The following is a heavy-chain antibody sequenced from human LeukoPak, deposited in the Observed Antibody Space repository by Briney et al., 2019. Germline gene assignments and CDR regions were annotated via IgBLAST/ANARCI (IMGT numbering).Heavy chain of an antibody. V-gene: IGHV3-23*01. D-gene: IGHD4-17*01. CDR1: AFTFSSYA. J-gene: IGHJ4*02. Sequence: GGSLRLSCAASAFTFSSYATSWVRQAPGKELVWFSAISGSGGSTYYADSVNGRFPISRDNYKKTLYPQMNSLRAEDTAVYYCAKGGTGTTRGSDYWGQGTLVTVSS. CDR3: AKGGTGTTRGSDY. CDR2: ISGSGGST.